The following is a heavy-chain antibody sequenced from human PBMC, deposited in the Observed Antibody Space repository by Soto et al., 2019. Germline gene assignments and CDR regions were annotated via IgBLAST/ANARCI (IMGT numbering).Heavy chain of an antibody. CDR1: GGSITSSSYY. D-gene: IGHD5-12*01. V-gene: IGHV4-39*07. CDR3: AREGNLGRWLQPLDF. CDR2: IYYSGST. J-gene: IGHJ4*02. Sequence: SETLSLTCTVSGGSITSSSYYWGWIRQPPGKGLEWIGSIYYSGSTKYNPSLKSRVTMSVDTSKNQFSLRLISVTAADTAIYFCAREGNLGRWLQPLDFWGQGTLVTVSS.